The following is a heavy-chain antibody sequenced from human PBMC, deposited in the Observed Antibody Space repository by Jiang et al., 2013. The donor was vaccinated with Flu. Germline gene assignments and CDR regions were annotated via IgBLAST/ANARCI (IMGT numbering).Heavy chain of an antibody. D-gene: IGHD6-19*01. CDR1: GFTFSSYG. Sequence: RLSCAASGFTFSSYGMHWVRQAPGKGLEWVAVIWYDGSNKYYADSVKGRFTISRDNSKNTLYLQMNSLRAEDTAVYYCARDRIAVAGPDYWGQGTLVTVSS. CDR2: IWYDGSNK. J-gene: IGHJ4*02. CDR3: ARDRIAVAGPDY. V-gene: IGHV3-33*08.